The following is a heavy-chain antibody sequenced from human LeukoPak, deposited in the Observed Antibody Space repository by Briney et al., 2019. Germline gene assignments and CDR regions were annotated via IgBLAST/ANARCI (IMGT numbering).Heavy chain of an antibody. J-gene: IGHJ4*02. D-gene: IGHD3-3*01. CDR3: ARDPAKFWSGHDY. Sequence: PGGSLRLSCAVSGFTMKIYGMHWVRQAPGKGLEWVAVISFDGHNTYYRDSVEGRFTISRDSSKSMLFLQMNSLRTEDTAVYYCARDPAKFWSGHDYWGQGTLVTVSS. CDR1: GFTMKIYG. CDR2: ISFDGHNT. V-gene: IGHV3-30*03.